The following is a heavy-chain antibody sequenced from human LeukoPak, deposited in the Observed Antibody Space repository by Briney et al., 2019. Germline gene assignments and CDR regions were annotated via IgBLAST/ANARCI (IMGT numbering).Heavy chain of an antibody. V-gene: IGHV1-2*02. D-gene: IGHD6-13*01. J-gene: IGHJ6*02. CDR3: ARTGAAGTESYYYGMDV. Sequence: ASVKVSCKASGYTFTGYYMHWVRQAPGQGLEWMGWINPNSGGTNYAQKFQGRVTMTRDTSISTAYMELSRLRSDDTAVYYCARTGAAGTESYYYGMDVWGQGTTVTVSS. CDR1: GYTFTGYY. CDR2: INPNSGGT.